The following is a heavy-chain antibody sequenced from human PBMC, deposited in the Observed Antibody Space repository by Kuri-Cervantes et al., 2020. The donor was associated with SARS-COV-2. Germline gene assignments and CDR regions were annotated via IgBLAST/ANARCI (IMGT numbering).Heavy chain of an antibody. Sequence: GGSLRLSCDASGVSFWNHWMSWVRQPPGKGLEWVASIKYDGSGRYYGDSVLGRLTISRDNAKKLVYLQMNSLSADVTAVYYCAREGRTVSGVVPTYHDYMDVWGKGPMVTVSS. CDR1: GVSFWNHW. CDR3: AREGRTVSGVVPTYHDYMDV. D-gene: IGHD3-3*01. CDR2: IKYDGSGR. J-gene: IGHJ6*03. V-gene: IGHV3-7*01.